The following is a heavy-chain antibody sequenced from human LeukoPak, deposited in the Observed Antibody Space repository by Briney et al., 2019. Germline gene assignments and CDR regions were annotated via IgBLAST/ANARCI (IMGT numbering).Heavy chain of an antibody. D-gene: IGHD3-10*01. CDR3: ARGYYGSGSYNWFDP. J-gene: IGHJ5*02. CDR1: GGSISSYY. Sequence: SETLSLTCTVSGGSISSYYWSWIRQPPGKGLEWIGYIYYSGSTNYNPSLKSRVTISVDTSKNQFSLKLSSVTAADTAVYYCARGYYGSGSYNWFDPWGQGTLVTVSS. CDR2: IYYSGST. V-gene: IGHV4-59*12.